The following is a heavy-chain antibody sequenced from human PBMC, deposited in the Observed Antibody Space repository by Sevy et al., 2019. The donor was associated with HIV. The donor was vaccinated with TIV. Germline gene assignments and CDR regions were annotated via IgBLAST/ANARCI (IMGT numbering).Heavy chain of an antibody. J-gene: IGHJ4*02. CDR1: GFTFSSYG. D-gene: IGHD5-12*01. Sequence: GSLRLSCAASGFTFSSYGMHWVRQAPGKGLEWVAVISYDGSNKYYADSVKGRFTISRDNSKNTLYLQMNSLRAEDTAVYYCAKDLSEDGYNWVYWCQGTLVTVSS. CDR3: AKDLSEDGYNWVY. V-gene: IGHV3-30*18. CDR2: ISYDGSNK.